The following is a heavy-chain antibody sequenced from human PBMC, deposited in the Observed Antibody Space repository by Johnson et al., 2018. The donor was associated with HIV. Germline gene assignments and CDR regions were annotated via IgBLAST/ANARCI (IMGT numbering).Heavy chain of an antibody. D-gene: IGHD2-15*01. Sequence: VQLVESGGGVVRPGGSLRLSCAASGFTFDDYGMSWVRQAPGTGLEWVSGINWNGGKTAYADSVKGRFTISRDNAKNSLYLQMISLRAEDTALYYCAGEVVVARRRGAYDIWGQGTMVTVSS. J-gene: IGHJ3*02. CDR3: AGEVVVARRRGAYDI. CDR2: INWNGGKT. V-gene: IGHV3-20*04. CDR1: GFTFDDYG.